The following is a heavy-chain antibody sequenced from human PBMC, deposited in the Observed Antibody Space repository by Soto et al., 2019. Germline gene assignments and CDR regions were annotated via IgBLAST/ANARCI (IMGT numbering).Heavy chain of an antibody. CDR2: ISYDGSNK. V-gene: IGHV3-30*18. CDR1: GFTFSSYG. D-gene: IGHD4-17*01. Sequence: QVQLVESGGGVVQPGRSLRLSCAASGFTFSSYGMHWVRQAPGKGLEWVAVISYDGSNKYYADSVKGRFTISRDNSKNTLYLKMNSLRAEDTAVYYCAKAPTVTTLPYWGQGTLVTVSS. CDR3: AKAPTVTTLPY. J-gene: IGHJ4*02.